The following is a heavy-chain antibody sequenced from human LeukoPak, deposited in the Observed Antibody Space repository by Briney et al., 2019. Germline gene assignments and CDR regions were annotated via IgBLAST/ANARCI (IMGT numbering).Heavy chain of an antibody. J-gene: IGHJ4*02. Sequence: GGSLRLPCAASGFTFSSYAMSWVRQAPGKGLEWVSAISGSGGSTYYADSVKGRFTISRDNSKNTLYLQMNSLRAEDTAVYYCAKDRQQLVYYFDYWGQGTLVTVSS. CDR3: AKDRQQLVYYFDY. CDR1: GFTFSSYA. CDR2: ISGSGGST. V-gene: IGHV3-23*01. D-gene: IGHD6-13*01.